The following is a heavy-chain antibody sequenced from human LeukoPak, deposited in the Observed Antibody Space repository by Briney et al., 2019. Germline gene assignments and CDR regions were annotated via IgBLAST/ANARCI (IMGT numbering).Heavy chain of an antibody. CDR1: GFTFSSYA. Sequence: GGSLRLSCAASGFTFSSYAMSWVRQAPGKGLEWVSAISGSGGSTYYADSVKGRFTISRDNSKNTPYLQMNSLRAEDTAVYYCAKDSATIFGVAPFDYWGQGTLVTVSS. CDR2: ISGSGGST. D-gene: IGHD3-3*01. J-gene: IGHJ4*02. CDR3: AKDSATIFGVAPFDY. V-gene: IGHV3-23*01.